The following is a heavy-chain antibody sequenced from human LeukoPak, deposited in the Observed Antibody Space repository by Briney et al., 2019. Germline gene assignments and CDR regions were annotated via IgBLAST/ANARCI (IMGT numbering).Heavy chain of an antibody. Sequence: ASVKISCKASGYTFTGYYMHWLRQVPGQGLEWMGWINPNSGATTLAQKLQGRVTMTRDTSISTAYMELTRLTSDDTAVYYCATIAVKPTAGYWGQGTLVTVSS. J-gene: IGHJ4*02. V-gene: IGHV1-2*02. CDR3: ATIAVKPTAGY. D-gene: IGHD2-8*02. CDR2: INPNSGAT. CDR1: GYTFTGYY.